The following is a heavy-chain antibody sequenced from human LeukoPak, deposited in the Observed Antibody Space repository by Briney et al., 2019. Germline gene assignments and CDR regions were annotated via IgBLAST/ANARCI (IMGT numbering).Heavy chain of an antibody. CDR3: AKDFRGKHYYGSGILWFDP. Sequence: GGSLRLSCAASGFTFSSYAMSWVRQAPGKGLEWVSAISGSGGSTYYADSVKGRFTISRDNSKNTLYLRMNSLRAEDTAVYYCAKDFRGKHYYGSGILWFDPWGQGTLVTVSS. CDR1: GFTFSSYA. D-gene: IGHD3-10*01. CDR2: ISGSGGST. J-gene: IGHJ5*02. V-gene: IGHV3-23*01.